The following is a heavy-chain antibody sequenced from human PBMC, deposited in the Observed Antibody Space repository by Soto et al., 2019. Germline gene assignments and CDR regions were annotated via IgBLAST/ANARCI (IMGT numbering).Heavy chain of an antibody. CDR3: ARRMAAAGNYYYYYMDV. J-gene: IGHJ6*03. V-gene: IGHV4-39*01. CDR1: GGSISSSSYY. D-gene: IGHD6-13*01. CDR2: IYYSGST. Sequence: QLQLQESGPGLVKPSETLSLTCTVSGGSISSSSYYWGWIRQPPGKGLEWIGSIYYSGSTYYNPSLKSRVTISVDTSKNQFSLKLSSVTAADTAVYYCARRMAAAGNYYYYYMDVWGKGTTVTVSS.